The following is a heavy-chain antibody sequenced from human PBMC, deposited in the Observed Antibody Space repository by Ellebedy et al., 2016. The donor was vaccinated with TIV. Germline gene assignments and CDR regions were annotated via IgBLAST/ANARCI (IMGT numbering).Heavy chain of an antibody. V-gene: IGHV4-59*01. D-gene: IGHD3-10*01. J-gene: IGHJ4*02. CDR3: ARGPFGELSGLSV. CDR2: IYYSGST. CDR1: GGSISSYY. Sequence: MPSETLSLTCTVSGGSISSYYWSWIRQPTGKGLEWIGYIYYSGSTNYNPSLKSRVTISVDTSKNQFSLKLSSVTAADTAVYYCARGPFGELSGLSVWGQGTLVTVSS.